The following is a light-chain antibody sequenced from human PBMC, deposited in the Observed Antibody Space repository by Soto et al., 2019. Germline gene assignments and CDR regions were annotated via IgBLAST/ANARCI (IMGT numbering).Light chain of an antibody. CDR2: SAS. Sequence: EIVLTQSPGTLSLSPGERVTLSCRASQSVSSNYLAWYQQKPGQAPRLLIYSASSRATGIPDRFSGSVSGTDFTLTINKVEPEDIAVYSCQQYVVSPRVTFGGVTKVEIK. CDR1: QSVSSNY. CDR3: QQYVVSPRVT. J-gene: IGKJ4*01. V-gene: IGKV3-20*01.